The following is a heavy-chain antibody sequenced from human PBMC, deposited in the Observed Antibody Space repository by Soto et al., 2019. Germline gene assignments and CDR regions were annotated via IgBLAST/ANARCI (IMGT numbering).Heavy chain of an antibody. CDR2: ISGSGGSP. D-gene: IGHD2-2*01. CDR1: GFTFSTYT. Sequence: EVQLLESGGGLVQPGGSLRLSCVASGFTFSTYTMSWVGQAPGKGLEWVSVISGSGGSPSYADSVQGRFSISRDNPKNTLYLQMNSLRGEDTAMYYCAKARCSTTNCYVPDYWGQGTLVTVSS. J-gene: IGHJ4*02. V-gene: IGHV3-23*01. CDR3: AKARCSTTNCYVPDY.